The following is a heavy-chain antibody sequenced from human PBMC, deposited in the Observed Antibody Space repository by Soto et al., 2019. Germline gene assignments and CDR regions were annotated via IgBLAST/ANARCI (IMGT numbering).Heavy chain of an antibody. CDR3: ARGGSLYWYFDL. CDR2: INAGNGNT. V-gene: IGHV1-3*01. Sequence: QVQLVQSGAEVKKPGASVKVSCKASGYTFTSYAMHWVRQAPGQRLEWMGWINAGNGNTKYSQKFQGRVTITRDTSASTAYMELSSLRSEDTAMYSCARGGSLYWYFDLWGRGTLVTVSS. CDR1: GYTFTSYA. J-gene: IGHJ2*01. D-gene: IGHD1-26*01.